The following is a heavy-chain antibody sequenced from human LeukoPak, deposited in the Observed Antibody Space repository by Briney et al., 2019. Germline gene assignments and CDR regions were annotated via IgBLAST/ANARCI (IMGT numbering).Heavy chain of an antibody. CDR1: GFTFSSYW. D-gene: IGHD1-14*01. CDR3: ARSRAPTADPDAFDV. V-gene: IGHV3-7*01. CDR2: IKQDGSEK. J-gene: IGHJ3*01. Sequence: PGGSLRLSCAASGFTFSSYWMSWVRQAPGKGLEWVANIKQDGSEKYYVDSVKGRFTISRDNAKNSLYLQMNSLRAEDTAVYYCARSRAPTADPDAFDVWGQGTMVTVSS.